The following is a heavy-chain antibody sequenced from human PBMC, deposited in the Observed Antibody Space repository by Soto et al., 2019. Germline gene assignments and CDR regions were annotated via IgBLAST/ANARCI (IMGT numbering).Heavy chain of an antibody. CDR1: GFTFSTCW. Sequence: EVQLVESGGGVVQPGESLRLSCTASGFTFSTCWMHWVRQSPGKGLVWLSRLKGDGSMTDYADSVKGRFTISRDNAENTLYLQMNGLRAEDTAIYYCARGGLYAYYQDNWGQGTLVTVSS. J-gene: IGHJ4*02. CDR2: LKGDGSMT. D-gene: IGHD3-16*01. CDR3: ARGGLYAYYQDN. V-gene: IGHV3-74*01.